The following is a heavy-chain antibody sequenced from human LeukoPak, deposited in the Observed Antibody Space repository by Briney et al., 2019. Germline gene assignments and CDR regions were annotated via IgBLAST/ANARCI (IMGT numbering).Heavy chain of an antibody. D-gene: IGHD3-10*01. V-gene: IGHV3-15*01. CDR3: TTGPYDYGSGTHYH. CDR1: GFTFSNAW. Sequence: GGSLRLSCAASGFTFSNAWMSWVRQAPGKGLEWVGRIKSKTDGGTTDYAAPVKGRFTISRDDSKNTLYVQMNSLKTEDTAVYYCTTGPYDYGSGTHYHWGQGTLVTVSS. J-gene: IGHJ4*02. CDR2: IKSKTDGGTT.